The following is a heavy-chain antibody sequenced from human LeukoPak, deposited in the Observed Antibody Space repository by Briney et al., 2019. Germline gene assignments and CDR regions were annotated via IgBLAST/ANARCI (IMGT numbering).Heavy chain of an antibody. CDR1: GFTFSSYA. D-gene: IGHD2-15*01. J-gene: IGHJ4*02. Sequence: GGLLRFCCAASGFTFSSYAMSWFRLAPGKVLEWVSAFSGGGGSTYYADSVKGRFTISRDNSRNTLYLQMNSLRAEDTAVYYCAKDPCVGYCSGGSCYPYWGQGTLVTVSS. CDR3: AKDPCVGYCSGGSCYPY. V-gene: IGHV3-23*01. CDR2: FSGGGGST.